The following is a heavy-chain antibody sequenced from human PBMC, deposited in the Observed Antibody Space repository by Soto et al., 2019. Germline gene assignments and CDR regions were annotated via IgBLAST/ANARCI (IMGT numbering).Heavy chain of an antibody. CDR3: SRDQGYIAVADSGFDY. J-gene: IGHJ4*02. Sequence: SQTLSLTCAISGDSVSSNSAAWNWIRQSPSRGLEWLGRTYYRSKWYNDYAVSVKGRITINPDTSKNQFSLQLNSVTPEDTAVYYCSRDQGYIAVADSGFDYWGQGTLVTVSS. CDR1: GDSVSSNSAA. D-gene: IGHD6-19*01. V-gene: IGHV6-1*01. CDR2: TYYRSKWYN.